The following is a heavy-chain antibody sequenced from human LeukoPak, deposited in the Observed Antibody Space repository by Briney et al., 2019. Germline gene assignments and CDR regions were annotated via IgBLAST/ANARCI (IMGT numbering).Heavy chain of an antibody. CDR3: ARGGGSLDY. CDR1: GGSISNYY. CDR2: IYSSGST. D-gene: IGHD2-15*01. Sequence: PSETLSLTCTVSGGSISNYYWNWIRQPPGKGLEWIGYIYSSGSTYFNPSLTSRVTISVDTSKNQFSLKLSSVTAADTAVYYCARGGGSLDYWGQGALVTVSS. V-gene: IGHV4-59*12. J-gene: IGHJ4*02.